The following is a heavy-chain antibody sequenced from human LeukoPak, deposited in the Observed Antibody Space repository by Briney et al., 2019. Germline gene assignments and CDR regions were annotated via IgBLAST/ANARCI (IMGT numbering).Heavy chain of an antibody. CDR3: ARDGQQLVTSYFYYYMDV. D-gene: IGHD6-13*01. J-gene: IGHJ6*03. Sequence: SVKVSCKASGGTFSSYAISWVRQAPGQGLEWMGGIIPIFGTANYAQKFQGRVTITTDESTSTAYMELSSLRSEDTAVYYCARDGQQLVTSYFYYYMDVWGKGTTVTVSS. V-gene: IGHV1-69*05. CDR1: GGTFSSYA. CDR2: IIPIFGTA.